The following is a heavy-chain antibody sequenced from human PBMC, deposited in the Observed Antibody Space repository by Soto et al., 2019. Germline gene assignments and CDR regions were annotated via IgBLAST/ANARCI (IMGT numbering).Heavy chain of an antibody. CDR1: GFTFAGYA. CDR2: MSGSGAKT. CDR3: AKDRGSGNYGVLKDFEY. D-gene: IGHD1-26*01. Sequence: EVQLLESGGGLVQPGGSLRLSCESSGFTFAGYAINWVRQAPGKGLEWVSAMSGSGAKTFYADSVKGRFTISRDNSKNTVYLQMTSLTGDDTAIYFCAKDRGSGNYGVLKDFEYWGQGTLVTVSS. J-gene: IGHJ4*02. V-gene: IGHV3-23*01.